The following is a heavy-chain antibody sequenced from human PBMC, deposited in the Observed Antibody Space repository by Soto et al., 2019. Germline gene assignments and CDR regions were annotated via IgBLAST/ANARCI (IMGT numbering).Heavy chain of an antibody. J-gene: IGHJ4*02. D-gene: IGHD2-15*01. Sequence: SETLTLTSAVSGGSISSGHYPWTWIRQPPGKGLEWIGYIYPGGNTYYSPSLKSRVTIALDTSKSLVSLRLNSVTAADTAVYYCARPVGVAISPWGQANLVTVSP. CDR1: GGSISSGHYP. CDR2: IYPGGNT. CDR3: ARPVGVAISP. V-gene: IGHV4-30-2*01.